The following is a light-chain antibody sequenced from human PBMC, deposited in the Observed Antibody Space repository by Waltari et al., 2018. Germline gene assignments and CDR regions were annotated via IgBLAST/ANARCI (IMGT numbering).Light chain of an antibody. V-gene: IGKV1-39*01. CDR2: AAS. CDR3: QQRST. Sequence: DIQMTQSPSSLSASVGDRVTITCRASQSISSYLNWYQQKPGKAPKLLIYAASSLQSGVPSRFSGSGSGTDFTLTISSLQAEDFATYYGQQRSTFGGGTKVEIK. CDR1: QSISSY. J-gene: IGKJ4*01.